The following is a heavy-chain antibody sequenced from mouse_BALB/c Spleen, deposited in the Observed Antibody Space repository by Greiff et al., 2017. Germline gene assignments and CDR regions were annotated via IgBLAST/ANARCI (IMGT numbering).Heavy chain of an antibody. CDR3: ARSSTARATLMDY. V-gene: IGHV5-17*02. CDR2: ISSGSSTI. J-gene: IGHJ4*01. CDR1: GFTFSSFG. D-gene: IGHD3-1*01. Sequence: EVKLMESGGGLVQPGGSRKLSCAASGFTFSSFGMHWVRQAPEKGLEWVAYISSGSSTIYYADTVKGRFTISRDNPKNTLFLQMTSLRSEDTAMYYCARSSTARATLMDYWGQGTSVTVSS.